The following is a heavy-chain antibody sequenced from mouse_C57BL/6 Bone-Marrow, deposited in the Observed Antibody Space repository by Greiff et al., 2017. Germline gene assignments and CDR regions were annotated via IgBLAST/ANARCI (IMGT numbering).Heavy chain of an antibody. CDR1: GYTFTSYW. CDR3: AREGYYGNPFAY. D-gene: IGHD1-1*01. J-gene: IGHJ3*01. V-gene: IGHV1-59*01. Sequence: QVQLQQPGAELVRPGTSVKLSCKASGYTFTSYWMHWVKQRPGQGLEWIGVIDPSDSYTNYNQKFKGKATLTVDPSSSQAYMQLSSLTSEDSAVYYCAREGYYGNPFAYWGQGTLVTVSA. CDR2: IDPSDSYT.